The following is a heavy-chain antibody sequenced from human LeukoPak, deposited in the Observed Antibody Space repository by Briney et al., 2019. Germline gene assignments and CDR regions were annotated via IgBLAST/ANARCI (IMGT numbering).Heavy chain of an antibody. V-gene: IGHV3-11*04. J-gene: IGHJ4*02. CDR1: GFTFSDYY. D-gene: IGHD5-18*01. CDR2: ISSSGSTI. CDR3: ARDNRGGYSYGSVDY. Sequence: PGGSLRLSCTACGFTFSDYYMSWIRQAPGKGLEWVSYISSSGSTIYYADSVKGRFTISRDNAKNSLYLQMNSLRAEDTAVYYCARDNRGGYSYGSVDYWGQGTLVTVSS.